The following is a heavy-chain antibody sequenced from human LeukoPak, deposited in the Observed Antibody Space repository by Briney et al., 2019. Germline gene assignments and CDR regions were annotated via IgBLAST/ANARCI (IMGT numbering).Heavy chain of an antibody. CDR2: LYYTGST. CDR3: ARVALNSSPDF. CDR1: VGSMALYY. Sequence: SETLSLTCSVSVGSMALYYWSWIRQSPGKGLEWIGYLYYTGSTNYNPSLRSRVIMSVDTSKNQFFLKLSSVTAADSAVYYCARVALNSSPDFWGQGTLVTVSS. J-gene: IGHJ4*02. D-gene: IGHD5-24*01. V-gene: IGHV4-59*01.